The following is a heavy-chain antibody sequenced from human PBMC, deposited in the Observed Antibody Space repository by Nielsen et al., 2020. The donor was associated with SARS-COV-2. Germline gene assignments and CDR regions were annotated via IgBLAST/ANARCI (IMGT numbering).Heavy chain of an antibody. Sequence: ASVKVSCKASGYTFTGYYMHWVRQAPGQGLEWMGWINPNSGGTNYAQKFQGRVTMTRDTSISTAYMELSRLRSDDTAVYYCARDSEYSSGQGYYYYYGMDVWGQGTTVTVSS. D-gene: IGHD6-19*01. CDR1: GYTFTGYY. J-gene: IGHJ6*02. V-gene: IGHV1-2*02. CDR3: ARDSEYSSGQGYYYYYGMDV. CDR2: INPNSGGT.